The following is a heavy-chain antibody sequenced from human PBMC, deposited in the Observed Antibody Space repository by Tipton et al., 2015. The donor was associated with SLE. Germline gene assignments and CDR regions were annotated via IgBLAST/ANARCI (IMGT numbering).Heavy chain of an antibody. J-gene: IGHJ4*02. Sequence: GSLRLSCAASGFTFSSYWMHWVRQAPGKGLVWVSRINSYGSSTTYADSVKGRFTISRDNSKNTLYLQMNSLRAEDTAVYYCAKFSWGIIVGAAALDYWGQGTLVTVSS. D-gene: IGHD1-26*01. CDR3: AKFSWGIIVGAAALDY. V-gene: IGHV3-74*01. CDR2: INSYGSST. CDR1: GFTFSSYW.